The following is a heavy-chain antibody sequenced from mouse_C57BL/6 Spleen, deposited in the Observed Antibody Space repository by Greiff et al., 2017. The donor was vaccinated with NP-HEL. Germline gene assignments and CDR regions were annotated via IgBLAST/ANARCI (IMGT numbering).Heavy chain of an antibody. CDR3: ATPGAY. CDR2: IWSGGST. V-gene: IGHV2-2*01. CDR1: GFSLTSYG. J-gene: IGHJ3*01. Sequence: VQLQESGPGLVQPSQSLSITCTVSGFSLTSYGVHWVRQSPGKGLEWLGVIWSGGSTDYNAAFISRLSISKDNSKSQVFFKMNSLQADDTAIYYCATPGAYWGQGTLVTVSA.